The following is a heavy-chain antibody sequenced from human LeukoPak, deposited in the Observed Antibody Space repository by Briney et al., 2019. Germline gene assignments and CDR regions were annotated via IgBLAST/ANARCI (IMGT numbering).Heavy chain of an antibody. J-gene: IGHJ4*02. CDR3: AKMDIVVVVAAPLDY. D-gene: IGHD2-15*01. Sequence: GSLRLSCAASGFTFSSYGMHWVRQAPGKGLEWVAVIWYDGSNKYYADSVKGRFTISRDNSKNTLYLQMNSLRAEDTAVYYCAKMDIVVVVAAPLDYWGQGTLVTVSS. CDR2: IWYDGSNK. CDR1: GFTFSSYG. V-gene: IGHV3-33*06.